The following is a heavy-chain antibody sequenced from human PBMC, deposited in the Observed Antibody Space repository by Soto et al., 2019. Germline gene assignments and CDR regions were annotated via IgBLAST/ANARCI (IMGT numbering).Heavy chain of an antibody. CDR3: ARADPDYNGSARERTTFYY. CDR1: GYTFSSYC. V-gene: IGHV1-46*01. Sequence: ASVKGSCKASGYTFSSYCLHWVRQAPGQGLEWMGMINPSDGATAYAQTFQGKITMTRDTSTSTVYMELSSLRSEDTAVYHCARADPDYNGSARERTTFYYWGQGSLVTVSS. CDR2: INPSDGAT. J-gene: IGHJ4*02. D-gene: IGHD3-10*01.